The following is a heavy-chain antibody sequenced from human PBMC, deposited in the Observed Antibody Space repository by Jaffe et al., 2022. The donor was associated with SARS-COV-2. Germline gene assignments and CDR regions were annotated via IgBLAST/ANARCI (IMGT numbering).Heavy chain of an antibody. J-gene: IGHJ4*02. D-gene: IGHD6-19*01. CDR1: GFNFADYA. V-gene: IGHV3-9*01. CDR3: VKDRGAGLVLPFDY. CDR2: LSSDSVTI. Sequence: EVQLVESGGGLVQPGRSLRLSCTASGFNFADYAMHWVRQVPGKGLEWVSGLSSDSVTIHYADSVKGRFAISRDNAKNSLYLQMNSLRAEDTAFYYCVKDRGAGLVLPFDYWGQGTLVTVSS.